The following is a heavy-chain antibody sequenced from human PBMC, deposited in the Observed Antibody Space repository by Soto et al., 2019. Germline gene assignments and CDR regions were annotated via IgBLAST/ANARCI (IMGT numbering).Heavy chain of an antibody. D-gene: IGHD2-21*01. Sequence: SVKVSCKASGGTFSSYAISWVRQAPGQGLEWMGGIIPIFGTANYAQKFQGRVTITADESTSTAYMELSSLRSEDTAVYYCARVGLFTENGDDAFDIWGQGTMVTVSS. CDR2: IIPIFGTA. CDR1: GGTFSSYA. J-gene: IGHJ3*02. V-gene: IGHV1-69*13. CDR3: ARVGLFTENGDDAFDI.